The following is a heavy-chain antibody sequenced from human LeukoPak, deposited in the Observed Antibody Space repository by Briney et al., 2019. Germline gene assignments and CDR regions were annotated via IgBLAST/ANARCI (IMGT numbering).Heavy chain of an antibody. Sequence: GGSLRLSCAASGFTFSSYEMNWVRQAPGKGLEWVSYISSSGSTIYYADSVKGRFTISRDNAKNSLYLQMNSLRAEDTAVYYCASETYYYDSSGYPWGQGTLVTVSS. J-gene: IGHJ5*02. CDR2: ISSSGSTI. D-gene: IGHD3-22*01. V-gene: IGHV3-48*03. CDR1: GFTFSSYE. CDR3: ASETYYYDSSGYP.